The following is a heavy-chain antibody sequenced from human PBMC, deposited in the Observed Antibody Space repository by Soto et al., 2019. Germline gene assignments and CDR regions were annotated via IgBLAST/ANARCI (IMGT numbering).Heavy chain of an antibody. CDR3: AREVSHGYVLRGMDV. J-gene: IGHJ6*02. Sequence: EVQLVESGGGLVQPGGSVRLSCAASKFTITSYWMHWVRQAPGKGLVWVSRINSDGSSISYADAVKGRFTISRDNYKNTLYLQMNSLRGEDTSVYYCAREVSHGYVLRGMDVLGQGTTVTVFS. D-gene: IGHD5-18*01. V-gene: IGHV3-74*01. CDR2: INSDGSSI. CDR1: KFTITSYW.